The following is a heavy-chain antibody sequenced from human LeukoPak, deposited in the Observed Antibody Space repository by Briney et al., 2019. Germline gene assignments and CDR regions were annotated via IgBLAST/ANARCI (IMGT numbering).Heavy chain of an antibody. CDR3: ARVTARWGQGREFDY. J-gene: IGHJ4*02. CDR1: GFTVSSNY. V-gene: IGHV3-53*01. Sequence: GGSLRLSCAASGFTVSSNYMSWVRQAPGKGLEWVSVIYSGGSTYYADSVKGRFTISRDNSKNTLYLQMNSLRAEDTAVYYCARVTARWGQGREFDYWGQGTLVTVSS. D-gene: IGHD4-23*01. CDR2: IYSGGST.